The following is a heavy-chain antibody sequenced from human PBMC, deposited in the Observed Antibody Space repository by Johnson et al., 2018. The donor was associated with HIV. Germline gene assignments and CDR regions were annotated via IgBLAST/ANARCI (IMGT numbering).Heavy chain of an antibody. D-gene: IGHD1/OR15-1a*01. CDR1: GFSFSNYW. J-gene: IGHJ3*02. CDR2: IKEDGSEE. CDR3: ARGGLGFQNIHDPFDI. Sequence: VQLVESGGGSVQPGGFLRLSCAASGFSFSNYWMSWVRQAPGKGLEWVANIKEDGSEEYYVDSMEGRFTISRDNAKNSLYLQMNSLRAEDTALYYCARGGLGFQNIHDPFDIWGQGTMVTVSS. V-gene: IGHV3-7*05.